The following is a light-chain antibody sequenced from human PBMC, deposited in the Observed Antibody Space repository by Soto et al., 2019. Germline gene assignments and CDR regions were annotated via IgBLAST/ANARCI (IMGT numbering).Light chain of an antibody. CDR2: LGS. Sequence: DVVMTQSPLSLPVTPGEPASISFRSSHIRLHSNGYNYLDWYLQKPGQSPQLLIYLGSNRASGVPDRFSGSGSGTDFTLKISRVEAEDVGVYYCMQALQTPRTFGGGTKVDIK. CDR1: HIRLHSNGYNY. V-gene: IGKV2-28*01. CDR3: MQALQTPRT. J-gene: IGKJ4*01.